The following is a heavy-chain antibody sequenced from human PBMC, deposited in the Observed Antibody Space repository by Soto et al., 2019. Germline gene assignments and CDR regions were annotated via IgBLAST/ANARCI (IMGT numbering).Heavy chain of an antibody. CDR3: ARQYSGAYYIY. D-gene: IGHD1-26*01. J-gene: IGHJ4*02. V-gene: IGHV1-18*04. CDR1: GYPFTTYG. CDR2: INIYNGDT. Sequence: ASVKFSCKASGYPFTTYGINWVRQAPGQGLEWMGWINIYNGDTNYAEKVQGRVTMSTDTSTTTAYMELRSLTSDDTAVYYCARQYSGAYYIYWGQGTLVTVSS.